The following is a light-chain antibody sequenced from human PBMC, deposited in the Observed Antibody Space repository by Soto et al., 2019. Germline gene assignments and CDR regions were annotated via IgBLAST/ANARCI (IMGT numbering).Light chain of an antibody. CDR2: AAS. V-gene: IGKV1-39*01. J-gene: IGKJ2*01. Sequence: DIQMTQSPSSLSASVGDRVTISCRASQSISDSLNWYQQKSGKAPKLLIYAASNLQSGVPSRFSGSGSGTDFTLTISSLQPEDFATYYCQQSYTTPPFTFGPGTKLEIK. CDR1: QSISDS. CDR3: QQSYTTPPFT.